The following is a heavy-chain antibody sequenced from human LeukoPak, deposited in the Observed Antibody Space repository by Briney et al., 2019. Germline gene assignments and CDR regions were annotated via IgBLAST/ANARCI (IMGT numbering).Heavy chain of an antibody. Sequence: GGSLRLSCAASGFTFSSYSMNWVRQAPGKGLEWVSSISSSSSYIYYADSVKGRSTISRDNAKNSLYLQMNSLRAEDTAVYYCARDRNYDFWSGSPLDVWGKGTTVTVSS. J-gene: IGHJ6*04. V-gene: IGHV3-21*01. D-gene: IGHD3-3*01. CDR1: GFTFSSYS. CDR3: ARDRNYDFWSGSPLDV. CDR2: ISSSSSYI.